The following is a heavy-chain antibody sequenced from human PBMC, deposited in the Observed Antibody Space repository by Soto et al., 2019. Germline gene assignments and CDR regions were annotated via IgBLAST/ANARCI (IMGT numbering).Heavy chain of an antibody. CDR3: AKGSYDTSGYYYSEYFHH. J-gene: IGHJ1*01. Sequence: EVQLLESGGGLIQPGGSLRLSCAASGFTFSSYAMSWVRQAPGEGLEWVSAISGSGGSTYYADSVRGRFTISRDNSKNTLYLQMNSLGAEDTAVYYCAKGSYDTSGYYYSEYFHHWGQGTLVTVSS. D-gene: IGHD3-22*01. V-gene: IGHV3-23*01. CDR2: ISGSGGST. CDR1: GFTFSSYA.